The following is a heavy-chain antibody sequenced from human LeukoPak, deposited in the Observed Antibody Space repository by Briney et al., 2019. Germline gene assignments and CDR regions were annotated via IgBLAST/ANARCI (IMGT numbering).Heavy chain of an antibody. V-gene: IGHV3-66*01. CDR2: MYSSGTT. J-gene: IGHJ4*02. CDR1: GFTVSRHY. D-gene: IGHD3-10*01. Sequence: YPGGSLRLSCVVSGFTVSRHYMSWVRQPPGKGLEWASVMYSSGTTYYADSVKGRFTISRDNSKNTLYLQMNSLRAEDTAVYYCARAAVDYYGSGSYWDDYWGQGTLVTVSS. CDR3: ARAAVDYYGSGSYWDDY.